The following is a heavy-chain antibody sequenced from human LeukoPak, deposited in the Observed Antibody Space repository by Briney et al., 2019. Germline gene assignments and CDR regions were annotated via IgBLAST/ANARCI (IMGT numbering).Heavy chain of an antibody. CDR3: ARGRTGYQLLPTKKNYSYYYVDV. D-gene: IGHD2-2*01. CDR1: GGSISSYY. CDR2: VNHSGGT. J-gene: IGHJ6*03. Sequence: SETLSLTCTVSGGSISSYYWSWIRQPPGKGVEWIGEVNHSGGTNYNPSLKRRVTISLDTSKNQFSLKLSSVTAADTAMYFCARGRTGYQLLPTKKNYSYYYVDVWGKGTSVTVSS. V-gene: IGHV4-34*01.